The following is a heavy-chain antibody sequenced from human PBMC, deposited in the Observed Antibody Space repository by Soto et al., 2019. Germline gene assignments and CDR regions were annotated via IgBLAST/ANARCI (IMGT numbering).Heavy chain of an antibody. D-gene: IGHD3-10*01. CDR1: GYIFTNYW. CDR2: IYPGDSDT. V-gene: IGHV5-51*01. Sequence: GESLKISCEASGYIFTNYWIGWVRQMPGKGLEWMGIIYPGDSDTRYSPSFQDQVSMSVGKSIGTAMYYCARQIYDSDTGPNFQYYFDSWGQGTPVTVSS. CDR3: QYYFDS. J-gene: IGHJ4*02.